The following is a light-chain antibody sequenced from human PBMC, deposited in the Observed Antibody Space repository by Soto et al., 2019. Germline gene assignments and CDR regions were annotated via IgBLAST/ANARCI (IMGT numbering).Light chain of an antibody. CDR3: SSYTSSNFYV. CDR2: EVS. J-gene: IGLJ1*01. Sequence: QSALTQPASVSGSPGQSITISCTGTSSDVDGYNYVSWYQQHPGKAPKLMIYEVSNRPSGVSNRFSGSKSGNTASLTISGLQAEDEADYYCSSYTSSNFYVFGTGTKVTVL. V-gene: IGLV2-14*01. CDR1: SSDVDGYNY.